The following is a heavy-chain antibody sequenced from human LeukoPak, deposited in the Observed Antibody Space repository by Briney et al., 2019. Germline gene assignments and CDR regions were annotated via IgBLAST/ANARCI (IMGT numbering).Heavy chain of an antibody. V-gene: IGHV4-59*01. CDR2: KHYGGGA. CDR3: ARDTFYYGSEDDYDDVFDL. J-gene: IGHJ3*01. D-gene: IGHD3-10*01. Sequence: PSETLSLTCTVSGGSITSNYWSWIRQPPGKGLEWIGYKHYGGGANANPSPRSRVTISVDTSKNQFSLKLNSVTAADTAVYYCARDTFYYGSEDDYDDVFDLWSQGTMVTVSS. CDR1: GGSITSNY.